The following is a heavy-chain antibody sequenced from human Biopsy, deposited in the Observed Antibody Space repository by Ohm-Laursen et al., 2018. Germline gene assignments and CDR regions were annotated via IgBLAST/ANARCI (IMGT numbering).Heavy chain of an antibody. CDR2: TNPTGGTA. CDR3: ARDETGSSVFGPYYYGMDV. CDR1: GYSFTKYY. J-gene: IGHJ6*02. Sequence: ASVKVSCKASGYSFTKYYINWVRQAPGQGLEWVGITNPTGGTASYAEKFQGRVTLTRDTSTGTVYLELNSLISEDTALYYCARDETGSSVFGPYYYGMDVWGQGTTVTVSS. V-gene: IGHV1-46*01. D-gene: IGHD3-9*01.